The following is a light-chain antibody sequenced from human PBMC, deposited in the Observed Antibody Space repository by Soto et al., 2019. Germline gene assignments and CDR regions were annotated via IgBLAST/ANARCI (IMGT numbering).Light chain of an antibody. CDR1: QCVSSTY. V-gene: IGKV3-20*01. CDR2: GAS. Sequence: EMVLTQSPVALGLSRREKAPLSGGASQCVSSTYLAWYQQKPGQAPRLLIYGASSRATGIPDRFSRRASRTDFTLTISRLEPEDFAVYYCQHYGTSLNTFGQGTRLEIK. CDR3: QHYGTSLNT. J-gene: IGKJ5*01.